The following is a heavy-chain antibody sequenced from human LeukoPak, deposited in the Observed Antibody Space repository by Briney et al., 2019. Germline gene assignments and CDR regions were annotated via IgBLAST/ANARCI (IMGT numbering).Heavy chain of an antibody. Sequence: GGSLRLSCAASVFTFSSYEMNWVRQAPGKGLEWVSYISSSGSTIYYADAVKGRFTISRDNAKNSLYLQMNSLRAEDTAVYYCARAYTAMPFDFWGQGTLVTVSS. V-gene: IGHV3-48*03. CDR2: ISSSGSTI. CDR1: VFTFSSYE. D-gene: IGHD5-18*01. CDR3: ARAYTAMPFDF. J-gene: IGHJ4*02.